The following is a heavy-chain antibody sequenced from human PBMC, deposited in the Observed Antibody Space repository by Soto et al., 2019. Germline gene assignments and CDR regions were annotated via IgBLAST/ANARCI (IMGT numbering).Heavy chain of an antibody. J-gene: IGHJ4*02. CDR1: GFTFSSYA. CDR3: ARERYSSSWAYFDY. D-gene: IGHD6-13*01. V-gene: IGHV3-30-3*01. Sequence: PGGSLRLSCAASGFTFSSYAMHWVRQAPGKGLEWVAVISYDGSNKYYADSVKGRFTISRDNSKNTLYLQMNSLRAEDTAVYYCARERYSSSWAYFDYWGQGTLVTVSS. CDR2: ISYDGSNK.